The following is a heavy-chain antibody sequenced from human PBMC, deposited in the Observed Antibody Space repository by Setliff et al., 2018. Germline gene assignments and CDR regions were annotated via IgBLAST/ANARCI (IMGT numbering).Heavy chain of an antibody. CDR3: AREGVETRSSTDYRYYMDV. D-gene: IGHD1-1*01. Sequence: ASVKVSCKASGYTFTSYGISWVRQAPGQGLEWMGWISAYNGKTNHAQNLQGRVAMTTDTSTSTAYMELSSLRSEDTAMYYCAREGVETRSSTDYRYYMDVWGKGTTVTVSS. V-gene: IGHV1-18*01. J-gene: IGHJ6*03. CDR2: ISAYNGKT. CDR1: GYTFTSYG.